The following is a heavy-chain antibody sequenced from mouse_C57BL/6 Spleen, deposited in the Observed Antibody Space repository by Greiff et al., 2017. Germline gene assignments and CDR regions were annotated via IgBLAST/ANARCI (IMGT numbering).Heavy chain of an antibody. J-gene: IGHJ3*01. CDR3: ARELYYSFAY. CDR1: GYAFSSYW. Sequence: VQLVESGAELVKPGASVKISCKASGYAFSSYWMNWVKQRPGKGLEWIGQIYPGDGATNYNGKFKGKATLTADKSSSTAYMQLSSLTSEDSAVYFCARELYYSFAYWGQGTLVTVSA. CDR2: IYPGDGAT. D-gene: IGHD2-12*01. V-gene: IGHV1-80*01.